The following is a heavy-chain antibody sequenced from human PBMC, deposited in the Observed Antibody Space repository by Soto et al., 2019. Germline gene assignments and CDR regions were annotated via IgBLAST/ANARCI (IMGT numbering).Heavy chain of an antibody. D-gene: IGHD2-21*02. Sequence: QVQLQESGPGLVKPSETLSLTCSVTGAFVSSESYYWTWIRQPPGKGLEWIGYIYQTGSTDSNPSLKTRVTISLDTAKNQFSLKLTSVTAADTAIYYCAKNRAPRGMVTLFEEEEDWGRGILVTVSS. CDR1: GAFVSSESYY. V-gene: IGHV4-61*01. J-gene: IGHJ4*02. CDR2: IYQTGST. CDR3: AKNRAPRGMVTLFEEEED.